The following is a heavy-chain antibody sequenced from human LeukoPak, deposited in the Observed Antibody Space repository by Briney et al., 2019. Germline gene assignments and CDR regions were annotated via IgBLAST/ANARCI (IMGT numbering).Heavy chain of an antibody. CDR2: IYYSGST. Sequence: SETLSLTCTVSGGSISSYYWSWIRQPPGKGLEWIGYIYYSGSTNYNPSLKSRVTISVDTSKNQFSLKLSSVTAADTAVYYCARGIGLSGHYFDYWGQGTLVTVSS. V-gene: IGHV4-59*01. CDR1: GGSISSYY. D-gene: IGHD2-21*01. CDR3: ARGIGLSGHYFDY. J-gene: IGHJ4*02.